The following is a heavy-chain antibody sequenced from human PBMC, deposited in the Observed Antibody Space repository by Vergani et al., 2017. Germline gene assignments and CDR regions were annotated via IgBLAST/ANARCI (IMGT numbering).Heavy chain of an antibody. V-gene: IGHV3-43*01. CDR2: ISWDGGST. J-gene: IGHJ4*02. CDR3: AKDLKRNCYGSGIGY. CDR1: GFTFDDYT. Sequence: EVQLVESGGVVVQPGGSLRLSCAASGFTFDDYTMHWVRQAPGKGLEWVSLISWDGGSTYYADSVKGRFTISRDNSKNSLYLQMNSLRTEDTALYYCAKDLKRNCYGSGIGYWGQGTLVTVSS. D-gene: IGHD3-10*01.